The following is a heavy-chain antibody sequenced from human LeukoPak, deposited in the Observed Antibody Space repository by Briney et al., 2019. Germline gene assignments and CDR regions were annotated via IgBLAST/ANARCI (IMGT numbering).Heavy chain of an antibody. CDR3: AKATYYDILTGLPDY. J-gene: IGHJ4*02. Sequence: GGSLRLSCAASGFTFSSYSMNWVRQAPGKGLEWVSGISWNSGSIGYADSVKGRFTISRDNAKNSLYLQMNSLRAEDTALYYCAKATYYDILTGLPDYWGQGTLVTVSS. CDR1: GFTFSSYS. V-gene: IGHV3-9*01. D-gene: IGHD3-9*01. CDR2: ISWNSGSI.